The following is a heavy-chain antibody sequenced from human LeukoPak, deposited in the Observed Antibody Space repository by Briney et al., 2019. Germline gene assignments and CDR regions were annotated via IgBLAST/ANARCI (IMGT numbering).Heavy chain of an antibody. D-gene: IGHD5-18*01. V-gene: IGHV4-34*01. J-gene: IGHJ3*02. Sequence: PSETLSLTCAVYGGSFSGYYWSWIRQPPGKGLEWIGEINHSGSTNYNPSLKSRVTMSVDTSKNQFSLKLSSVTAADTAVYYCARARIQLWGDAFDIWGQGTMVTVSS. CDR2: INHSGST. CDR3: ARARIQLWGDAFDI. CDR1: GGSFSGYY.